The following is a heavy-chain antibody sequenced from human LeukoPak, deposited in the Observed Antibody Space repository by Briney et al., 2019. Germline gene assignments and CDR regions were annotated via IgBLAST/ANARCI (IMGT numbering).Heavy chain of an antibody. V-gene: IGHV3-53*01. CDR2: IYSGGNT. CDR1: GFTFSDNY. Sequence: PGGSLRLSCAASGFTFSDNYMSWVRQAPGKGLEWVSVIYSGGNTYYADSVKGRFTISRDNSKNTLYLQMNSLRAEDTAVYYCAREVGYGDYTEGWFDPWGQGTLVTVSS. D-gene: IGHD4-17*01. CDR3: AREVGYGDYTEGWFDP. J-gene: IGHJ5*02.